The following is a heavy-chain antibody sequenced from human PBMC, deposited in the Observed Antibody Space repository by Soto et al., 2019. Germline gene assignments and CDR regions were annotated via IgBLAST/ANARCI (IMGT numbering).Heavy chain of an antibody. Sequence: QVQLQQWGAGLLKPSETLSLTCAVYGGSFSGYQWTWIRQTPEKGLEWIGEINDSGNINYNPSLKNRVTILVDTAKKQTSLRLSSVTAADTAVYYCARGLILWFGEVSRRGGYYSDMDVWGKGTTVTVSS. V-gene: IGHV4-34*02. CDR3: ARGLILWFGEVSRRGGYYSDMDV. D-gene: IGHD3-10*01. CDR1: GGSFSGYQ. J-gene: IGHJ6*03. CDR2: INDSGNI.